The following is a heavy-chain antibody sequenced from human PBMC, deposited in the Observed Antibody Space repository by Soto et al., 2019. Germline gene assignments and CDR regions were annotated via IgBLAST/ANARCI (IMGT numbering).Heavy chain of an antibody. V-gene: IGHV4-59*01. CDR2: IYYSGST. CDR1: GGSISSYY. D-gene: IGHD6-19*01. CDR3: ARGTDYGAVAGLFDY. J-gene: IGHJ4*02. Sequence: QVQLQESGPGLVKPSETLSLTCTVSGGSISSYYWSWIRQPPGKGLEWIGYIYYSGSTNYNPSLKSRVIISVDTSKNQFALKLSSVTAADTAVYYCARGTDYGAVAGLFDYWGQGTLVTVSS.